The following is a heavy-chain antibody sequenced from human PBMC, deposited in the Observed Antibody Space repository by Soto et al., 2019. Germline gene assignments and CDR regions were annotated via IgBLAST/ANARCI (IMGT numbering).Heavy chain of an antibody. V-gene: IGHV3-23*01. D-gene: IGHD5-18*01. Sequence: EAQLLESGGGLEQPGGSLRLSCTASGFPFISYAITWAPKAPGKGLEWVSGISGSGGSTYYADSVKGRFTISRDNSKNTLYLQMNGLRAEDTAVYYCAKGYDLSGYSRMDVWGQGTTVTVSS. CDR3: AKGYDLSGYSRMDV. CDR2: ISGSGGST. J-gene: IGHJ6*02. CDR1: GFPFISYA.